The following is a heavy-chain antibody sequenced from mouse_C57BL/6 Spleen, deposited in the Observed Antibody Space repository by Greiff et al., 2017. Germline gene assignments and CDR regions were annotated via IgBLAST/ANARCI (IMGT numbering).Heavy chain of an antibody. D-gene: IGHD1-1*01. CDR3: ARSPTVVAFDY. V-gene: IGHV1-82*01. CDR2: IYPGDGDT. Sequence: QVQLQQSGPELVKPGASVKIPCKASGYAFSSSWMNWVKQRPGKGLEWIGRIYPGDGDTNYNGKFKGKATLTADKSSSTAYMQLSSLTSEDSAVYFCARSPTVVAFDYWGQGTTLTVSS. CDR1: GYAFSSSW. J-gene: IGHJ2*01.